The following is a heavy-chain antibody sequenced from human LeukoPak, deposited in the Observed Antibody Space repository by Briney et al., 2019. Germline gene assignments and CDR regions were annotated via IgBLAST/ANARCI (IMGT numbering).Heavy chain of an antibody. CDR1: GFTFSSYE. J-gene: IGHJ4*02. CDR3: ARAITAAGTEDY. D-gene: IGHD6-13*01. V-gene: IGHV3-48*03. Sequence: GGSLRLSCAASGFTFSSYEMNWVRQAPGKGLEWVSYISSSGSTTYYADSVKGRFTISRDNAKNSLYLQMYSLRVEDTAVYYCARAITAAGTEDYWGQGTLVTVSS. CDR2: ISSSGSTT.